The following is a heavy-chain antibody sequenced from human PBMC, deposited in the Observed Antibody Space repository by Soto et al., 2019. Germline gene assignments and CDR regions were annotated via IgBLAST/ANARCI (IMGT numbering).Heavy chain of an antibody. CDR2: ISWNSGSI. Sequence: RRLSCAASGFTFDDYAMHWVRQAPGKGLEWVSGISWNSGSIGYADSVKGRFTISRDNAKNSLYLQMNSLRAEDTALYYCAKAYCSSTSCPNYYYYGMDVWGQGTTVTVSS. CDR3: AKAYCSSTSCPNYYYYGMDV. V-gene: IGHV3-9*01. CDR1: GFTFDDYA. D-gene: IGHD2-2*01. J-gene: IGHJ6*02.